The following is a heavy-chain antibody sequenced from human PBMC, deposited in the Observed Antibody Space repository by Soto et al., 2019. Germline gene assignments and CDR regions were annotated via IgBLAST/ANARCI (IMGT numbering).Heavy chain of an antibody. Sequence: QVQLVESGGGVVQPGRSLSLSCAASGFTFSSYAMHWVRQAPGKGLEGVAVISYDGSNKYYADSVKGRFTISRDNSKNTLYLQMNSLRAEDTAVYYCARDPPTYYDFWSGYLDYWGQGTLVTVSS. CDR1: GFTFSSYA. J-gene: IGHJ4*02. D-gene: IGHD3-3*01. CDR2: ISYDGSNK. CDR3: ARDPPTYYDFWSGYLDY. V-gene: IGHV3-30-3*01.